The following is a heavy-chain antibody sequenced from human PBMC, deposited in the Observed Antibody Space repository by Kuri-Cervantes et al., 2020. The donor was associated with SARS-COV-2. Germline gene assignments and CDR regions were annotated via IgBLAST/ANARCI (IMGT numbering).Heavy chain of an antibody. Sequence: GGSLRLSCAASGFTFSSYAMSWVRQAPGKGLEWVSVIYSGGSSTYYADTVKCRFTISRDNSKNTLYLRMNSLRAEDTAVYYCAKDLGDYGMDVWGQGTTVTVSS. CDR1: GFTFSSYA. CDR3: AKDLGDYGMDV. CDR2: IYSGGSST. V-gene: IGHV3-23*03. D-gene: IGHD3-16*01. J-gene: IGHJ6*02.